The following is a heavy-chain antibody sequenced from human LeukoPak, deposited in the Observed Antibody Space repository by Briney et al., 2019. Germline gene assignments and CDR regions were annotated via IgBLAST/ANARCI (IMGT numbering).Heavy chain of an antibody. J-gene: IGHJ5*02. CDR2: ITSSSSYI. V-gene: IGHV3-11*06. CDR3: ARDSATVTSTSSWFDP. Sequence: SLRLSCAASGFTFSDYYMSWIRQAPGKGLEWVSSITSSSSYIYYADSVKGRFSISRDNAKNSLYLQMNSLRAEDTAVYYCARDSATVTSTSSWFDPWGQGTLVTVSS. D-gene: IGHD4-17*01. CDR1: GFTFSDYY.